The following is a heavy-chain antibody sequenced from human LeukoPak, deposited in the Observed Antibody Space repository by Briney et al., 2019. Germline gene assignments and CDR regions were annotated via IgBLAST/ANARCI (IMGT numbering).Heavy chain of an antibody. CDR2: INHSGST. CDR3: ARGRAAADYYYYYGMDV. CDR1: GGSFSGYY. D-gene: IGHD6-13*01. V-gene: IGHV4-34*01. J-gene: IGHJ6*02. Sequence: SETLSLTCAVYGGSFSGYYWSWIRQPPGKGLEWIGEINHSGSTNYNPSLKSRVTISVDTSKNQFSPKLSSVTAADTAVYYCARGRAAADYYYYYGMDVWGQGTTVTVSS.